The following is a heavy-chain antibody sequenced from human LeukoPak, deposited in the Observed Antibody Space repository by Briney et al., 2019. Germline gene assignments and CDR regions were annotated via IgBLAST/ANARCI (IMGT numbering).Heavy chain of an antibody. CDR1: GYTFTSYG. V-gene: IGHV1-18*01. D-gene: IGHD3-22*01. Sequence: APVKVSCKASGYTFTSYGISWVRQAPGQGLEWMGWISAYNGNTNYAQKLQGRVTMTTDTSTSTAYMELRSLRSDDTAVYYCARAIYHSSGYYSDPLDYWGQGTLVAVSS. CDR3: ARAIYHSSGYYSDPLDY. CDR2: ISAYNGNT. J-gene: IGHJ4*02.